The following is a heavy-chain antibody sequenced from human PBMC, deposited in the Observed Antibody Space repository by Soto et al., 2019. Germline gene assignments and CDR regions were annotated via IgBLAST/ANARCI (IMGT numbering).Heavy chain of an antibody. CDR3: ARRWEYFYMDV. V-gene: IGHV3-74*03. CDR1: GFTFSSYW. CDR2: INTDGTSP. Sequence: GGSLRLSCAAPGFTFSSYWMHWVRQAPGKGLVWVSRINTDGTSPKYADSVKGRFTISRDNAKNTLYLQMNSLRDEDTAVYYCARRWEYFYMDVWGKGTTVTVSS. D-gene: IGHD1-26*01. J-gene: IGHJ6*03.